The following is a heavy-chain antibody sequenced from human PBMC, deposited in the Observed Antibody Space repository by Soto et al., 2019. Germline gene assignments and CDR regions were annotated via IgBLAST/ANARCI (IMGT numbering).Heavy chain of an antibody. D-gene: IGHD6-6*01. CDR2: IIPILGIA. V-gene: IGHV1-69*04. CDR3: ARDTVRSEGPYSSSY. CDR1: GGTFSSYT. J-gene: IGHJ4*02. Sequence: ASVKVSCKASGGTFSSYTISWVRQAPGQGLEWMGRIIPILGIANYAQKFQGRVTITADKSPSTAYRELSSLRSEDTAVYYCARDTVRSEGPYSSSYWGQGTLVTVSS.